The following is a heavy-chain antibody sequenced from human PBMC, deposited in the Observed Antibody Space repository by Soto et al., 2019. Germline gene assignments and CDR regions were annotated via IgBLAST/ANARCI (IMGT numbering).Heavy chain of an antibody. CDR2: ISGYNGIT. J-gene: IGHJ4*02. D-gene: IGHD3-10*01. CDR3: ARDTENYGSGSYAFDY. CDR1: GYSFRSYG. Sequence: VQSGAEVKKPGASVKVSCKASGYSFRSYGISWVRQAPGQGLEWMGWISGYNGITNSAQKFKGRVTMTTETSTSTVYMELRSLRSDDTAVYYCARDTENYGSGSYAFDYWGQGTLVTVSS. V-gene: IGHV1-18*01.